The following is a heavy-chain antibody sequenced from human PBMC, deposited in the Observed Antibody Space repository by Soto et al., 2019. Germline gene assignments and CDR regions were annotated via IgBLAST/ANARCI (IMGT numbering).Heavy chain of an antibody. J-gene: IGHJ5*02. CDR3: AKDVGRHDPYNWFDP. D-gene: IGHD3-16*01. CDR1: GFTFSSYA. CDR2: ISGSGGST. V-gene: IGHV3-23*01. Sequence: GGSLRLSCAASGFTFSSYAMSWVRQAPGKGLEWVSAISGSGGSTYYADSVKGRFAISRDNSKNTLYLQMNSLRAEDTAVYYCAKDVGRHDPYNWFDPWGQGTLVTVSS.